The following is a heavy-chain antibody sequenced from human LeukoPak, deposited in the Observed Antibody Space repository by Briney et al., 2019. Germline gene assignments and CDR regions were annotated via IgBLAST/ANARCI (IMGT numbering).Heavy chain of an antibody. D-gene: IGHD1-1*01. V-gene: IGHV4-61*09. CDR3: ARARLYNDAFDI. J-gene: IGHJ3*02. CDR1: GGSISSGSYY. CDR2: IYKSGST. Sequence: PSETLSFTCTVSGGSISSGSYYCSWIRQPAGKGLEWIGHIYKSGSTNYNPSLKSRVTVSVDTSKNQFSLKLSSVTAADTAVYYCARARLYNDAFDIWGQGTMVTVSS.